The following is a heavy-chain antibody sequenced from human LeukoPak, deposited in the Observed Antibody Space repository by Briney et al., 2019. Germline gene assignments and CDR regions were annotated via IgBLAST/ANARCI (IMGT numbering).Heavy chain of an antibody. CDR3: AKDPEYGANFPEYFQH. J-gene: IGHJ1*01. V-gene: IGHV3-23*01. CDR1: GFTFSSFA. D-gene: IGHD4-23*01. CDR2: VSGNGGRT. Sequence: PGGSLRLCCAASGFTFSSFAMSWVRQAPGKGLEWVSTVSGNGGRTYYADSVKDRFTISRDNSRNTLCLQMNSLRAEDTAVYYCAKDPEYGANFPEYFQHWGQGTLVTVSS.